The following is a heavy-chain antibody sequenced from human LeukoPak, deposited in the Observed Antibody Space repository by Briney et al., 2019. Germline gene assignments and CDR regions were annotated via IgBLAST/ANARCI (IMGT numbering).Heavy chain of an antibody. V-gene: IGHV4-4*07. CDR3: ARSXXXXSGWYSWFDP. Sequence: SETLSLTCTVSGGSISSYYWSWIRQPAEKGLQWIGRIYTSGSTNYNPSLKSRVTMSVDTSKNQFSLKLSSVTAADTAVYYCARSXXXXSGWYSWFDPWGQGTLVT. J-gene: IGHJ5*02. CDR2: IYTSGST. CDR1: GGSISSYY. D-gene: IGHD6-19*01.